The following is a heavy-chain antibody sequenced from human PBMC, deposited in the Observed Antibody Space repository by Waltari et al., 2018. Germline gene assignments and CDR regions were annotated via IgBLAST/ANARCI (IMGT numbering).Heavy chain of an antibody. CDR1: GGSISSYY. D-gene: IGHD1-7*01. J-gene: IGHJ6*03. V-gene: IGHV4-59*08. Sequence: QVQLQESGPGLVKPSETLSLTCTVSGGSISSYYWSWIRQPPGKGLEWIGYIYYSGSTNYNPSLKSRVTISVDTSKNQFSLKLSSVTAADTAVYYCARLELELTGYYYYYMDVWGKGTTVTISS. CDR2: IYYSGST. CDR3: ARLELELTGYYYYYMDV.